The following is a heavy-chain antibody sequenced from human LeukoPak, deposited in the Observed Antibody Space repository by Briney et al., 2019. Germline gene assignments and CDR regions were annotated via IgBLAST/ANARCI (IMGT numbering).Heavy chain of an antibody. V-gene: IGHV1-8*01. D-gene: IGHD3-22*01. J-gene: IGHJ4*02. Sequence: GASVKVSCKASGYTFTSHDINWVRQATGQGLEWMGWMNPNSGNTGYAQKFQGRVTMTRNTSISTAYMELSSLRSEDTAVYYCARCPHYYDSSGYWYFDYWGQGTLVTVSS. CDR1: GYTFTSHD. CDR3: ARCPHYYDSSGYWYFDY. CDR2: MNPNSGNT.